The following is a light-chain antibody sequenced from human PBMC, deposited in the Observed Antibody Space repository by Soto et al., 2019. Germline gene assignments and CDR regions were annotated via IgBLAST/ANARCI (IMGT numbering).Light chain of an antibody. J-gene: IGKJ3*01. V-gene: IGKV3-20*01. CDR2: GAS. CDR1: QSVSSNN. CDR3: QQYGNSPFT. Sequence: EIVLTQSPGTLSLSPGERATLSCRASQSVSSNNLAWYQQKPVQAPRLLIYGASRRATGIPDRFSGSGSGTDFTLTITRLEPEDFAVYYCQQYGNSPFTFGPGTKVDI.